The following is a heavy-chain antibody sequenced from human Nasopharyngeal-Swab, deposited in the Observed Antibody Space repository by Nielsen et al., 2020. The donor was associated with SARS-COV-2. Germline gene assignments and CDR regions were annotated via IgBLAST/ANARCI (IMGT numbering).Heavy chain of an antibody. Sequence: GESLKISCAASGFTFSSYWMSWVRQAPGKGLEWVSSISSSSSYIYYADSVKGRFTISRDNAKNSLYLQMNSLRAEDTAVYYCARDFRDSAAVAGTVGAFDIWGQGTMVTVSS. CDR2: ISSSSSYI. CDR3: ARDFRDSAAVAGTVGAFDI. J-gene: IGHJ3*02. CDR1: GFTFSSYW. V-gene: IGHV3-21*01. D-gene: IGHD6-19*01.